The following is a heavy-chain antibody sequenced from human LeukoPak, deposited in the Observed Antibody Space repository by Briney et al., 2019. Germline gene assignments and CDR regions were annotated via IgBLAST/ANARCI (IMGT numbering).Heavy chain of an antibody. D-gene: IGHD6-6*01. V-gene: IGHV4-39*07. J-gene: IGHJ4*02. CDR3: ARAELVEGIDY. CDR1: GGSISSSSYY. CDR2: IYYSGST. Sequence: SETLSLTCTVSGGSISSSSYYWGWIRQPPGKGLEWIGSIYYSGSTYYNPSLKSRVTISVDTSKNQFSLKLSSVTAADTAVYYCARAELVEGIDYWGQGTLVTVSS.